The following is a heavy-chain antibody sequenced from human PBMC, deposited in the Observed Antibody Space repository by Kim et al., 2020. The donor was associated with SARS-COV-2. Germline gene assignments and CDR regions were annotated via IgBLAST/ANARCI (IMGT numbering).Heavy chain of an antibody. Sequence: GGSLRLSCAASGFTFSSYGMHWVRQAPGKGLEWVAVISYDGSNKYYADSVKGRFTISRDNSKNTLYLQMNSLRAEDTAVYYCAKFYYDSSGYPWGQGTLVTVSS. D-gene: IGHD3-22*01. J-gene: IGHJ5*02. CDR1: GFTFSSYG. CDR3: AKFYYDSSGYP. CDR2: ISYDGSNK. V-gene: IGHV3-30*18.